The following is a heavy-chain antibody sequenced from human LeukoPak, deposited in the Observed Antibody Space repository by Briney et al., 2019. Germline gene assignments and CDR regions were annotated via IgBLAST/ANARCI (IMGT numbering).Heavy chain of an antibody. V-gene: IGHV3-23*01. J-gene: IGHJ4*02. CDR2: ISGSGGSK. CDR3: AKDRNYYGSGSYPLFDY. D-gene: IGHD3-10*01. Sequence: GGSLRLSCAASGFTFSSYAMSWVRQAPGKGLEWVSTISGSGGSKYYADSVKGRFTISRDNSKNTLYLQMNSLRAEGTAVYYCAKDRNYYGSGSYPLFDYWGQGTLVTVSS. CDR1: GFTFSSYA.